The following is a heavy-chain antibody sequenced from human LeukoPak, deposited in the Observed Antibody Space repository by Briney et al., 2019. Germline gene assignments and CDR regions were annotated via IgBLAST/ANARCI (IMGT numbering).Heavy chain of an antibody. V-gene: IGHV3-74*01. CDR2: INSDWTTT. D-gene: IGHD6-13*01. CDR1: GFTFSKYW. CDR3: AREVSRIPAAGTSFDY. Sequence: PGGALTLSCAGSGFTFSKYWMHWLRQAPAKGLVWVSRINSDWTTTSYADSVKGRFTISRDNAKITLYLQMNSLRAEDTAVYYCAREVSRIPAAGTSFDYWGQGTLVTVSS. J-gene: IGHJ4*02.